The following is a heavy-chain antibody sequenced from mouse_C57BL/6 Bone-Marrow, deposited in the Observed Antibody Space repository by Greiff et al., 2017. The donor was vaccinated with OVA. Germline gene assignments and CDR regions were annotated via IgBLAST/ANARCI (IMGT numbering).Heavy chain of an antibody. CDR1: GYTFTSYG. J-gene: IGHJ1*03. CDR3: ARDGYHWYFDV. Sequence: VQLQQSGAELARPGASVKLSCKASGYTFTSYGISWVKQRTGQGLEWIGEIYPRSGTTYYNEKFKGKATLTADKSSSTAYMELRSLTSEDSAVYFCARDGYHWYFDVWGTGTTVTVSS. CDR2: IYPRSGTT. V-gene: IGHV1-81*01. D-gene: IGHD2-3*01.